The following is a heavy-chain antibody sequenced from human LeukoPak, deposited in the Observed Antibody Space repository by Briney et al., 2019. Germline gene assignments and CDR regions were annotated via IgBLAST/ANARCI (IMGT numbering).Heavy chain of an antibody. CDR3: AKSAGGVGTTAFDY. CDR2: ISGSGGST. CDR1: RFTFNTYA. J-gene: IGHJ4*02. D-gene: IGHD1-26*01. Sequence: GGSLRLSCAASRFTFNTYAMTWVRQAPGKGLEWVSAISGSGGSTYYADSVKGRFTISRDNSKNTLYLQMNSLRAEDTAIYYCAKSAGGVGTTAFDYWGRGTLVTVSS. V-gene: IGHV3-23*01.